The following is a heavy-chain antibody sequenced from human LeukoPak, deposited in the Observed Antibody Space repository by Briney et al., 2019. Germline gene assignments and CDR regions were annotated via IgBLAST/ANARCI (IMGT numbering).Heavy chain of an antibody. Sequence: SETLSLTCTVSGGPISSYYWSWIRQPPGKGLEWIGYIYYSGSTNYNPSLKSRVTISVDTSKNQFSLKLSSVTAADTAVYYCTGHDATYYYDSSGYYDYWGQGTLVTVSS. V-gene: IGHV4-59*08. CDR1: GGPISSYY. J-gene: IGHJ4*02. CDR2: IYYSGST. CDR3: TGHDATYYYDSSGYYDY. D-gene: IGHD3-22*01.